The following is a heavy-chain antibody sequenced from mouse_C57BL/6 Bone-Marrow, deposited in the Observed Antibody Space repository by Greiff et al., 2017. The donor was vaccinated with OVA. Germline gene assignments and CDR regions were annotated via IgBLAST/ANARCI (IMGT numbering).Heavy chain of an antibody. CDR1: GFNIKDDY. Sequence: VQLQQSGAELVRPGASVKLSCTASGFNIKDDYMHWVKQRPEQGLEWIGWIDPENGDTEYASKFQGKATITADTSSNTAYLQLSSLTSEDTAVYYSTTHGYFDYWGQGTTLTVSS. CDR2: IDPENGDT. CDR3: TTHGYFDY. V-gene: IGHV14-4*01. J-gene: IGHJ2*01.